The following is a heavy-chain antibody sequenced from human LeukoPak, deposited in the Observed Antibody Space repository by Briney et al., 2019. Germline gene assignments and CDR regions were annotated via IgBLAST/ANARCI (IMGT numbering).Heavy chain of an antibody. CDR3: ASVRAVAGLDY. Sequence: SETLSLTCTVSGGSISKYYWSWIRQPPGKGLEWIGYIYYSGSTNYNPSLKSRVTISVDTSKNQFSLRLSSVTAADTAVYYCASVRAVAGLDYWGQGTLVTVSS. CDR2: IYYSGST. D-gene: IGHD6-19*01. CDR1: GGSISKYY. J-gene: IGHJ4*02. V-gene: IGHV4-59*01.